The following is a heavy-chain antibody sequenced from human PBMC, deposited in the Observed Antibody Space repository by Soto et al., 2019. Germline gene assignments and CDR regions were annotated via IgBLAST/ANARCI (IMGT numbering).Heavy chain of an antibody. V-gene: IGHV4-34*01. D-gene: IGHD6-19*01. CDR3: ARAPPGFYSSGWPRAFDI. J-gene: IGHJ3*02. CDR2: INHSGST. Sequence: SETLSLTCAVYGGSFSGYYWSWIRQPPGKGLEWIGEINHSGSTNYNPSLKSRVTISVDTSKNQFSLKLNSVTPEDTAVYYCARAPPGFYSSGWPRAFDIWGQGTMVTVSS. CDR1: GGSFSGYY.